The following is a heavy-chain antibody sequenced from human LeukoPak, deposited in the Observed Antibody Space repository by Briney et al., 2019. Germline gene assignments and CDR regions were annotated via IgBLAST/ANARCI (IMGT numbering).Heavy chain of an antibody. CDR1: GFTFSTYG. CDR3: AKADRRSDLPYYFDY. Sequence: GGSLRLSCAASGFTFSTYGMHWVRQAPGKGLEWVAFIRYDGSNKYYADSVKGRFTISRDNSKNTLHLQMISLRAEDTAVYYCAKADRRSDLPYYFDYWGQGTLVTVSS. CDR2: IRYDGSNK. V-gene: IGHV3-30*02. J-gene: IGHJ4*02.